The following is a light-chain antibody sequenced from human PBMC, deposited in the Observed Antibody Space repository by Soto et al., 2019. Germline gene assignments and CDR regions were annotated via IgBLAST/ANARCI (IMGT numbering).Light chain of an antibody. V-gene: IGKV3-15*01. CDR2: GAS. CDR3: QSYNDWPFT. CDR1: ESLSTY. Sequence: EIEMTQSPATLSVSPGERGTLSCRASESLSTYLAWYQQKPGQAPRLLIYGASTKATGIPARFSGSGSATDFTLTISSLQSEDFAVYYCQSYNDWPFTFGQGTKLEI. J-gene: IGKJ2*01.